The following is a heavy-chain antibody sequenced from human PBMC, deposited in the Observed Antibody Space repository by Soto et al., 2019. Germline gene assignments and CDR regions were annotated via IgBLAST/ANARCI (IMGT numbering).Heavy chain of an antibody. V-gene: IGHV1-8*01. Sequence: QEQLVQSGAEVKKPGASVKVSCKTSGYTFTDYDINWVRQATGQGLEWLGWMNPNSGETGYAQKFQGRVAMPRSAALSTAYLELSSLRSEDTAVYYCARVAVAARSLWYNWFAPLGQGTLGTVSS. J-gene: IGHJ5*02. D-gene: IGHD2-15*01. CDR1: GYTFTDYD. CDR3: ARVAVAARSLWYNWFAP. CDR2: MNPNSGET.